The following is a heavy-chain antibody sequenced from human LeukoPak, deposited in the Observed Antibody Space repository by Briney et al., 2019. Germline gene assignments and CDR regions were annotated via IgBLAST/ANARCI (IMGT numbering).Heavy chain of an antibody. CDR2: IYYSGST. D-gene: IGHD3-22*01. CDR1: GGSISSYY. CDR3: ARRYYDSRLDY. J-gene: IGHJ4*02. Sequence: SETPSLTCTVSGGSISSYYWSWIRQPPGKGLEWIGYIYYSGSTNYNPSLKSRVTISVDTSKNQFSLKLSSVTAADTAVYYCARRYYDSRLDYWGQGTLVTVSS. V-gene: IGHV4-59*08.